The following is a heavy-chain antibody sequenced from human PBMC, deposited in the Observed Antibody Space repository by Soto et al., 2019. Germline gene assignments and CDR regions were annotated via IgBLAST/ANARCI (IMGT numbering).Heavy chain of an antibody. CDR3: VRERQVKGGQWLAQAGKGSVAFDI. Sequence: QVQLVQSGAEVKKPGSSVKVSCKASGGTFSSYAISWVRQAPGQGLEWMGGIIPIFGTANYAQKFQGRVTITADESTSTAYMELSSLRAEDTAVYYCVRERQVKGGQWLAQAGKGSVAFDIWGQGTMVTVSS. CDR1: GGTFSSYA. CDR2: IIPIFGTA. D-gene: IGHD6-19*01. V-gene: IGHV1-69*12. J-gene: IGHJ3*02.